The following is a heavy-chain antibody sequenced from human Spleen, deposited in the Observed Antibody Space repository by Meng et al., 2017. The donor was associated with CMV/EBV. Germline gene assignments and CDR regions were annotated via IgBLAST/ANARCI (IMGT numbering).Heavy chain of an antibody. D-gene: IGHD3-10*01. CDR3: ARASMVRGVPIDY. V-gene: IGHV4-34*01. Sequence: TCAVYDESFSGYYWSWIRQPPGKGLEWIGEINHTGSTNYNPSLKSRITISLDTSKNQFSLKLSSVTAADAAVYYCARASMVRGVPIDYWGQGTLVTVSS. CDR1: DESFSGYY. CDR2: INHTGST. J-gene: IGHJ4*02.